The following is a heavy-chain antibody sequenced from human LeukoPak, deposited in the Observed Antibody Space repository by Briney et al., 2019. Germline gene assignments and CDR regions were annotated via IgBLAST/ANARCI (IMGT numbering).Heavy chain of an antibody. CDR2: MNPNSGNT. CDR3: ARALGVTMIGDI. J-gene: IGHJ3*02. D-gene: IGHD3-22*01. V-gene: IGHV1-8*01. CDR1: GYTFTSYD. Sequence: ASVKVSCKTSGYTFTSYDINWVRQATGQGLEWMGWMNPNSGNTGYAQKFQGRVTMTRNTSISTAYMELSSLRSEDTAVYYCARALGVTMIGDIWGQGTMVTVSS.